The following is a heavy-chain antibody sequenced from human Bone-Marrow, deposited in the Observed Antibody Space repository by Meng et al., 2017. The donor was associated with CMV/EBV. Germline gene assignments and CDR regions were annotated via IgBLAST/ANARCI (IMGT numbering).Heavy chain of an antibody. Sequence: SGPTLVKPTQTLTLTCTFSGFSTSTSGVGVGWIRQPPGKALEWLALIYWNDDKRYSPSLKSRLTITKDTSKNQVVLTMTNMDPVDTATYYCASVGGYCSSSSCPFDAFDIWGQGTMVTVSS. J-gene: IGHJ3*02. D-gene: IGHD2-2*01. CDR1: GFSTSTSGVG. CDR2: IYWNDDK. V-gene: IGHV2-5*01. CDR3: ASVGGYCSSSSCPFDAFDI.